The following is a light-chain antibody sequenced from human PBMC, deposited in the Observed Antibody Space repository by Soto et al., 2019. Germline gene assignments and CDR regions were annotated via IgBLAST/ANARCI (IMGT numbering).Light chain of an antibody. J-gene: IGLJ2*01. CDR3: QSYDSNNVV. CDR2: EDN. V-gene: IGLV6-57*02. Sequence: NFMLTQPHSVSESPGKTVTISCTGSSGSIASHYVQWYQQRPGSAPTTVIYEDNQRPSGVPDRFSGSIDSSFNSASLTISGLKTEDEADYYCQSYDSNNVVFGGGTKVTVL. CDR1: SGSIASHY.